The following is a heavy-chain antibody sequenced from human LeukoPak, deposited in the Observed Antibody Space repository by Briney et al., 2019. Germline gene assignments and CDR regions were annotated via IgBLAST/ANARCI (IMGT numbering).Heavy chain of an antibody. V-gene: IGHV3-21*01. CDR3: ARDLSGGFPPYYFDY. CDR2: ISSSSSYI. Sequence: GGSLRLSCAASGFTFSSYSMNWVRQAPGKGLEWVSSISSSSSYIYYADPVKGRFTISRDNAKNSLYLQMNSLRAEDTAVYYCARDLSGGFPPYYFDYWGQGTLVTVSS. D-gene: IGHD4-23*01. J-gene: IGHJ4*02. CDR1: GFTFSSYS.